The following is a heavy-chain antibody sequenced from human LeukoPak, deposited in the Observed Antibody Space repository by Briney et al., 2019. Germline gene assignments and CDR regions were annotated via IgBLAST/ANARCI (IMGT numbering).Heavy chain of an antibody. V-gene: IGHV1-2*02. J-gene: IGHJ6*02. CDR1: GYTFTGYY. D-gene: IGHD5/OR15-5a*01. Sequence: ASVKVSCKASGYTFTGYYMHWVRQAPGQGLEWMGWINPNSGGTNYAQKFQGRVTMTRDTSISTAYMELSRLRSDDTAVYYCARGPRSGCLRLFLGYYYGMDVWGQGTTVTVSS. CDR3: ARGPRSGCLRLFLGYYYGMDV. CDR2: INPNSGGT.